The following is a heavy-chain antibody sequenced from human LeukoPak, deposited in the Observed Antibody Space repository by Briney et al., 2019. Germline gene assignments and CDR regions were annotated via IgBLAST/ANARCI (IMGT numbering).Heavy chain of an antibody. CDR3: AREGTTVTHFDY. Sequence: PSETLSLTCTVSGGSISSYYWSWIRQPPGKGLEWIGYIYYSGSTNYNPSLKSRVTISVDTSKNQFSLKLSSVTAADTAVYYCAREGTTVTHFDYWGQGTLVTVSS. J-gene: IGHJ4*02. D-gene: IGHD4-17*01. V-gene: IGHV4-59*01. CDR1: GGSISSYY. CDR2: IYYSGST.